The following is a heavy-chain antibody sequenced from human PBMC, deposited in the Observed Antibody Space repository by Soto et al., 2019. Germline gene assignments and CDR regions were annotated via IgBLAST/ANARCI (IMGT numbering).Heavy chain of an antibody. CDR2: ISGGGNDR. V-gene: IGHV3-23*01. CDR3: ARSFFMVAPDSEPFDY. J-gene: IGHJ4*02. Sequence: VQLRESGGSLVQPGGSLTLSCAASGFPFSSYAMSWVRQTPERGLEWVAAISGGGNDRYYADFVQGRFTFSRDNSRNILYLQMNSLSADDTAMYFCARSFFMVAPDSEPFDYWGQGTLVTVSS. D-gene: IGHD3-22*01. CDR1: GFPFSSYA.